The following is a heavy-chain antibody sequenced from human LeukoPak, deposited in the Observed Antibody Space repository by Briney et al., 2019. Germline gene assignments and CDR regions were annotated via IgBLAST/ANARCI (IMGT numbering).Heavy chain of an antibody. CDR2: ISTSGDMI. V-gene: IGHV3-48*03. Sequence: GGSLRLSCVASGFTFSSYEVNWVRQAPGKGLEWVSHISTSGDMIYYADSVKGRFAISRDNAKNSVYLQMNSLRDEDTAVYYCANFYMDVWGKGTAVTVSS. J-gene: IGHJ6*03. CDR3: ANFYMDV. CDR1: GFTFSSYE.